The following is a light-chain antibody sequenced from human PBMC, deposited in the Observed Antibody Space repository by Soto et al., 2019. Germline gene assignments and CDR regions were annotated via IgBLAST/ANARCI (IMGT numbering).Light chain of an antibody. Sequence: EVVLTQSPGTLSLSPGESATLYCRASQSVSSNYLAWYQQKPGQALRLLIYGVSTRATGIPDRFSGSGSGTDFSLTISRLEPEDFALYYCQQYFTSPLTFGGGTKVESK. CDR3: QQYFTSPLT. CDR2: GVS. V-gene: IGKV3-20*01. CDR1: QSVSSNY. J-gene: IGKJ4*01.